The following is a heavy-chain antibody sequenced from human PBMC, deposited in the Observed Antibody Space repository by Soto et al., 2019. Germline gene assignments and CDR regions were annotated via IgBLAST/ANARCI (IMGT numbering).Heavy chain of an antibody. CDR3: AKDLIRGDGYIDFDY. D-gene: IGHD3-10*01. CDR1: GFTFSNYA. Sequence: GGSLRLSCAPSGFTFSNYAMFWVRQAPGKGLEWVSTIFAGGGSTYYADSVKGRFTISRDNSKNILFLQMDSLRAEDTAVYFCAKDLIRGDGYIDFDYWGQGTLVTVSS. V-gene: IGHV3-23*01. CDR2: IFAGGGST. J-gene: IGHJ4*02.